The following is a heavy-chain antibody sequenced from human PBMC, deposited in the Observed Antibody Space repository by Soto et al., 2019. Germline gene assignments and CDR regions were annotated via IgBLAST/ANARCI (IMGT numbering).Heavy chain of an antibody. Sequence: QVQLVESGGGVVQPGGSLRLSCAASGFTFGRHGMHWVRQAPGKGLEWVAVIGSDGRRASYADSVKGRFTISRDNGQNTLYFQMNSLRAEETAVYYCARDDDYGDNGLDYWGQGTLVTVSS. V-gene: IGHV3-33*01. CDR3: ARDDDYGDNGLDY. CDR2: IGSDGRRA. CDR1: GFTFGRHG. J-gene: IGHJ4*02. D-gene: IGHD4-17*01.